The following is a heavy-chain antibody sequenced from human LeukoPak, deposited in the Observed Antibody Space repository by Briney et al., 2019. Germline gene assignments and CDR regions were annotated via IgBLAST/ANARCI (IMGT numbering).Heavy chain of an antibody. V-gene: IGHV3-30*18. CDR2: ISYDGSNK. D-gene: IGHD6-13*01. Sequence: GGSLRLSCAAFGFTFSTYGIHWVRQAPGKGLEWVAVISYDGSNKYYADSVKGRFTISRDNSKNTLYLQMNSLRPEDTAVYYCAKDFGSLIAAAASSEGNYFDYWGQGTLVTVSS. CDR3: AKDFGSLIAAAASSEGNYFDY. CDR1: GFTFSTYG. J-gene: IGHJ4*02.